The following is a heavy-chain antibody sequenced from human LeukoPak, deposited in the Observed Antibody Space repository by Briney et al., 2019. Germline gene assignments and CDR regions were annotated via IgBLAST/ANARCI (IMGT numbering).Heavy chain of an antibody. J-gene: IGHJ4*02. V-gene: IGHV1-2*02. CDR1: GYTFTGYY. CDR2: INPNSGGT. CDR3: ARDPSGDLSADY. D-gene: IGHD7-27*01. Sequence: ASVKVSCKASGYTFTGYYMHWVRQAPGQGLEWMGWINPNSGGTNYAQKFQGRVTMTRDTSISTAYMELNSLRSDDTAVYYCARDPSGDLSADYWGQGTLVTVST.